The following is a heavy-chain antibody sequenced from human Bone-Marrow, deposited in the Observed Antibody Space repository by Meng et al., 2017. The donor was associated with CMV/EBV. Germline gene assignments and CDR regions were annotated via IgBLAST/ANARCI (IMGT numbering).Heavy chain of an antibody. Sequence: GFTCRSYGRHWVHQAPGKGLEWVAVIWYDGSNKYYADSVKGRFTISRDNSKNTLYLQMNSLRAEDTAVYYCARDRGEIVVVSYFDYWGQGTLVTVSS. V-gene: IGHV3-33*01. CDR2: IWYDGSNK. CDR3: ARDRGEIVVVSYFDY. CDR1: GFTCRSYG. D-gene: IGHD3-22*01. J-gene: IGHJ4*02.